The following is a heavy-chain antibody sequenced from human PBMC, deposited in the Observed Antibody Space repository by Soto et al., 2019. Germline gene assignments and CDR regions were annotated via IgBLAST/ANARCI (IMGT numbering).Heavy chain of an antibody. Sequence: EVQLVESGGGLVQPGGPLRLSCEASGFTFSSYWMSWVRQAPGKGLEWVANIKQDGSEKYYVDSVKGRFTISRDNAKNSLYLQMNSLRAEDTAVYYCARDGGGSSIDYWGQGTLVTVSS. V-gene: IGHV3-7*05. D-gene: IGHD2-15*01. CDR1: GFTFSSYW. CDR3: ARDGGGSSIDY. CDR2: IKQDGSEK. J-gene: IGHJ4*02.